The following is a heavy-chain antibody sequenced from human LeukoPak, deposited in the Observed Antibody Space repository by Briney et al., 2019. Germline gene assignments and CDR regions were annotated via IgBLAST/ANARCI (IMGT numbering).Heavy chain of an antibody. V-gene: IGHV1-69*05. CDR3: ARDLGSNGAFDI. CDR1: GGTFTIYA. D-gene: IGHD3-10*01. Sequence: SVKVSCKASGGTFTIYAISWVRQAPGQGLEWMGGIIPIFGTANYAQKFQGRVTITTDESTSTAYMELSSLRSEDTAVYYCARDLGSNGAFDIWGQGTMVTVSS. CDR2: IIPIFGTA. J-gene: IGHJ3*02.